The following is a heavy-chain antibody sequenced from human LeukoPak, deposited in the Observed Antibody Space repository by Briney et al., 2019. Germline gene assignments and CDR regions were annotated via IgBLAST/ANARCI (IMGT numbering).Heavy chain of an antibody. CDR1: GYTFTSYG. CDR2: ISAYNGNT. J-gene: IGHJ4*02. D-gene: IGHD3-3*01. Sequence: ASVKVSCKASGYTFTSYGISWVRQAPGQGLEWMGWISAYNGNTNYAQKLQGRVTITADESTSTAYMELSSLRSEDTAVYYCARESTYYDFWSGYYMGYYFDYWGQGTLVTVSS. V-gene: IGHV1-18*01. CDR3: ARESTYYDFWSGYYMGYYFDY.